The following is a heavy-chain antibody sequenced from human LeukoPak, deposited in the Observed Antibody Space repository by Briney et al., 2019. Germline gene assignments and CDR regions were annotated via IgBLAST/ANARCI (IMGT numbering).Heavy chain of an antibody. CDR1: GFTFSSYA. CDR3: AKVWGIYSNYGLWAASDY. J-gene: IGHJ4*02. Sequence: PGGSLRLSCAASGFTFSSYAMSWVRQAPGKGLEWVSAISGSGGSTYYADSVKGRFTISRDNSKNTLYLQMNSLRAEDTAVYYCAKVWGIYSNYGLWAASDYWGQGTLVTVSS. D-gene: IGHD4-11*01. CDR2: ISGSGGST. V-gene: IGHV3-23*01.